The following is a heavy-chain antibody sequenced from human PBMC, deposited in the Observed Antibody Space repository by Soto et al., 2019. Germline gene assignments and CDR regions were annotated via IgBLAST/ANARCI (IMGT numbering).Heavy chain of an antibody. CDR3: AVLAGVTPLPDALDI. V-gene: IGHV3-74*01. CDR2: INPDGSST. D-gene: IGHD2-21*02. CDR1: GFTFRSYW. J-gene: IGHJ3*02. Sequence: EVQLVESGGGLVQPGGSLRLSCAASGFTFRSYWMHWVRQAPGKGLMWVSRINPDGSSTSYAGSAKGRFTMSRDNAQNTLYLQMSSLRAEDTAAYYCAVLAGVTPLPDALDIWGQGTMVTVSS.